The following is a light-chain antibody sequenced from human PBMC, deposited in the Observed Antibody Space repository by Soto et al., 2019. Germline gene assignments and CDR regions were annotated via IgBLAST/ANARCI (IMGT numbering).Light chain of an antibody. CDR3: QQYNNWGIT. V-gene: IGKV3-15*01. CDR2: GAS. CDR1: QSVSSN. Sequence: EIVMTQSPDTLSVSPGERATLSCRASQSVSSNLAWYQQKPGQAPRLLIYGASTRATGIPARFSGSGSGTEFTLTISSLQSEDFAVYYCQQYNNWGITFGQGTRLETK. J-gene: IGKJ5*01.